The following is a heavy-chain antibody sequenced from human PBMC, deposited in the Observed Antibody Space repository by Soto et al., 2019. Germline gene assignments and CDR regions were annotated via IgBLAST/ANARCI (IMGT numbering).Heavy chain of an antibody. V-gene: IGHV3-74*01. CDR2: INSDGSST. CDR3: ASGGSSLNFDS. D-gene: IGHD6-6*01. J-gene: IGHJ4*02. Sequence: GGPLRLSWAAAGVTFRSYWRQWILQAPGKGLVWVSWINSDGSSTSYADSVKGRFTISRDNAKNTLYLQMNSLRAEDTAVYYCASGGSSLNFDSWGQGTLVTVSS. CDR1: GVTFRSYW.